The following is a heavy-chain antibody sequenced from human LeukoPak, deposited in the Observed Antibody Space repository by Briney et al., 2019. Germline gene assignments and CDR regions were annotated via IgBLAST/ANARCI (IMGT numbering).Heavy chain of an antibody. Sequence: ASVKVSCKASGYTFTSYYMHWVRQAPGQGLEWMGIINPSGGRTSYAQKFQGRVTMTRDTSTSTVYMELSSLRSEDTAVYYCARDSDSSGYLEYFDYWGQGTLVTVSS. J-gene: IGHJ4*02. CDR3: ARDSDSSGYLEYFDY. V-gene: IGHV1-46*01. CDR1: GYTFTSYY. CDR2: INPSGGRT. D-gene: IGHD3-22*01.